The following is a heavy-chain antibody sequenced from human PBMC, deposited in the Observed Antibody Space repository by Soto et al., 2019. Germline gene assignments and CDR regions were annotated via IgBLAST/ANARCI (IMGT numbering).Heavy chain of an antibody. CDR1: GFTFSSYA. V-gene: IGHV3-23*01. J-gene: IGHJ4*02. Sequence: GGSLRLSCAASGFTFSSYAMSWVRQASGKWLEWVSAISGRGGSTYYADSVKGRFTISRDNSKNTLYLQMNSLRAEETAVYYCAKDRSGSYTDYWGQGTLVTVSS. D-gene: IGHD1-26*01. CDR3: AKDRSGSYTDY. CDR2: ISGRGGST.